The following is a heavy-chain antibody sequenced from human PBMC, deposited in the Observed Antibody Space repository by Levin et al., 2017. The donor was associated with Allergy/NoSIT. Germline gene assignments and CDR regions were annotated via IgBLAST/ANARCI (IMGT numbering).Heavy chain of an antibody. J-gene: IGHJ5*02. CDR3: ARGFRRVGSGSYPSRYNWFDP. CDR2: IYHSGST. CDR1: GGSISSGGYS. V-gene: IGHV4-30-2*01. D-gene: IGHD3-10*01. Sequence: SETLSLTCAVSGGSISSGGYSWSWIRQPPGKGLEWIGYIYHSGSTYYNPSLKSRVTISVDRSKNQFSLKLSSVTAADTAVYYCARGFRRVGSGSYPSRYNWFDPWGQGTLVTVSS.